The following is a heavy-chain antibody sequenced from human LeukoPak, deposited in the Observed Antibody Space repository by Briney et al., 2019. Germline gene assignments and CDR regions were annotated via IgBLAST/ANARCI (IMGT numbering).Heavy chain of an antibody. CDR2: IYSGGST. V-gene: IGHV3-53*01. D-gene: IGHD1-26*01. J-gene: IGHJ4*02. CDR1: GFTYSSYW. CDR3: ARAIPDLLPNYPNRGYYFDY. Sequence: PGGSLRLSCAASGFTYSSYWMSWVRQAPGKGLEWVSVIYSGGSTYYADSVKGRFTISRDNSKNTLYLQMNSLRAEDTAVYYCARAIPDLLPNYPNRGYYFDYWGQGTLVTVSS.